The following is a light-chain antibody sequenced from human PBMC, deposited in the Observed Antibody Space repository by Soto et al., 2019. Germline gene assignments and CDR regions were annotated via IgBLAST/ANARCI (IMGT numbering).Light chain of an antibody. CDR2: GNT. Sequence: QSVLTQPPSVSGAPGQRVTISRTGSRSNIGATYGVHWYRQLPGTAPKLLIYGNTNRPSGVPDRFSGSKSGTSASLAITGLQAEDEADYYCQSYDSSLSGSVFGGGTKLTVL. CDR3: QSYDSSLSGSV. J-gene: IGLJ2*01. V-gene: IGLV1-40*01. CDR1: RSNIGATYG.